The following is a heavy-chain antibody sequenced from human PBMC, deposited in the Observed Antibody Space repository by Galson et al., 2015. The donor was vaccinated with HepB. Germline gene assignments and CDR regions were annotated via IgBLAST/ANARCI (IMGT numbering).Heavy chain of an antibody. V-gene: IGHV3-30-3*01. Sequence: SLRLSCAASGFTFSSYAMHWVRQAPGKGLEWVAVISYDGSNKYYADSVKGRFTISRDNSKNTLYLQMNSLRAEDTAVYYCARVNYYDSSGYYYSYYCYGMDVWGQGTTVTVSS. CDR2: ISYDGSNK. J-gene: IGHJ6*02. D-gene: IGHD3-22*01. CDR1: GFTFSSYA. CDR3: ARVNYYDSSGYYYSYYCYGMDV.